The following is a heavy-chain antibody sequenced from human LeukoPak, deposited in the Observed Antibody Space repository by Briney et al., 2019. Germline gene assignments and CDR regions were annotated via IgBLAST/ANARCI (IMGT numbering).Heavy chain of an antibody. CDR1: GGSIRSQY. CDR2: IYASGST. CDR3: ARDVSSWPFFDS. D-gene: IGHD6-13*01. J-gene: IGHJ4*02. V-gene: IGHV4-4*07. Sequence: PSETLSLTCTVSGGSIRSQYWSWIRQPAGRGLEWLGRIYASGSTNYSPSLKSRVTMSLDTSKNQFSLKLFSVTAADTAVYFWARDVSSWPFFDSWGQGTQVTVSS.